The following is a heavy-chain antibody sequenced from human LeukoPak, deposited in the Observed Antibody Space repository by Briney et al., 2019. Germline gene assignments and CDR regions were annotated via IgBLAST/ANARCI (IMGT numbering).Heavy chain of an antibody. D-gene: IGHD6-19*01. CDR3: ARSRSRSSGWYAGAFDI. Sequence: GASVKVSCKASGGTFSSYAMGWVRQAPGQGLEWMGRIIPIFGTANYAQKFQGRVTITTDESTSTAYMELSSLRSEDTAVYYCARSRSRSSGWYAGAFDIWGQGTMVTVSS. J-gene: IGHJ3*02. CDR1: GGTFSSYA. V-gene: IGHV1-69*05. CDR2: IIPIFGTA.